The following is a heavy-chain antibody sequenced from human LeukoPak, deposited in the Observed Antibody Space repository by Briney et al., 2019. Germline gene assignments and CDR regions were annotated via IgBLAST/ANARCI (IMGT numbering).Heavy chain of an antibody. CDR3: AKDNGFGSFYVFDY. CDR1: GFTFSSYA. CDR2: ISYDGSNK. Sequence: GGSLRLSCAASGFTFSSYAMHWVRQAPGKGLEWVAVISYDGSNKYYADSVKGRFTISRDNSKNTLYLQMNSLRAEDTAVYYCAKDNGFGSFYVFDYWGQGTLVTVSS. V-gene: IGHV3-30-3*02. J-gene: IGHJ4*02. D-gene: IGHD3-10*01.